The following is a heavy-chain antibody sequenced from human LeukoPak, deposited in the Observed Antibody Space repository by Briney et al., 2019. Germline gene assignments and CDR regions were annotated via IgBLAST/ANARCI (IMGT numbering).Heavy chain of an antibody. CDR2: INHSGST. CDR1: GGSFSGYH. D-gene: IGHD7-27*01. CDR3: ARVNLNWGHSGYFDY. J-gene: IGHJ4*02. V-gene: IGHV4-34*01. Sequence: SETLSLTCAVYGGSFSGYHWSWIRQPPGKGLEWIGEINHSGSTNYNPSVKTRVTISVDTSKNQFSLKLNSVTAADTAVDYCARVNLNWGHSGYFDYWGQGTLVTVSS.